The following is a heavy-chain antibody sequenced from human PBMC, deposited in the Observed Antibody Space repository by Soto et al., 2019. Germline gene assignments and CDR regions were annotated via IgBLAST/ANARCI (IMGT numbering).Heavy chain of an antibody. CDR1: GFTFSSYG. CDR2: IWYDGSNK. CDR3: ARDLNRKIAGYSSSWYIGY. D-gene: IGHD6-13*01. J-gene: IGHJ4*02. V-gene: IGHV3-33*01. Sequence: QVQLVESGGGVVQPGRSLRLSCAASGFTFSSYGMHWVRQAPGKGLEWVAVIWYDGSNKYYADSVKGRFTISRDNSKXXXXXXXXXXXXXXXXXXXCARDLNRKIAGYSSSWYIGYWGQGTLVTVSS.